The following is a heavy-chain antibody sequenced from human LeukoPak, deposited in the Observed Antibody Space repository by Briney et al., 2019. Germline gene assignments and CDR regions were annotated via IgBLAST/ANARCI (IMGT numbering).Heavy chain of an antibody. Sequence: ASVKVSCKASGYTFTSYGISWVRQAPGQGLERMGWISAYNGNTNYAQKLQGRDTMTTDTSTSTAYMELRSLRSDDTAVYYCARDRRSGYCSSTSCYLYDYWGQGTLVTVSS. CDR2: ISAYNGNT. CDR3: ARDRRSGYCSSTSCYLYDY. CDR1: GYTFTSYG. J-gene: IGHJ4*02. V-gene: IGHV1-18*01. D-gene: IGHD2-2*01.